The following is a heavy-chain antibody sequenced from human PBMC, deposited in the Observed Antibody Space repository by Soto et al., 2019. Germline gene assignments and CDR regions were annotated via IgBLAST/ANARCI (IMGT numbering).Heavy chain of an antibody. V-gene: IGHV3-64*04. CDR2: ISSNGGGT. J-gene: IGHJ4*01. CDR1: GFTLSGYA. D-gene: IGHD2-21*02. Sequence: GGSLRLSCAASGFTLSGYAMDWVRQAPGKGLEYVSGISSNGGGTYYANSVKGRFTISRDNSKNTLFLQMNSLTPEDTAVYFCATGCLGGGYCYFLVNWGQGTLVTVSS. CDR3: ATGCLGGGYCYFLVN.